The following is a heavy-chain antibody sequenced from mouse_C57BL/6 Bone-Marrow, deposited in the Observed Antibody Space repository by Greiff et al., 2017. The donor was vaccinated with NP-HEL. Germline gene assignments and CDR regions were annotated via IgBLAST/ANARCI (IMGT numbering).Heavy chain of an antibody. CDR2: IYPRSGNT. J-gene: IGHJ3*01. CDR3: ANDGYYWLAY. CDR1: GYTFTSYG. D-gene: IGHD2-3*01. V-gene: IGHV1-81*01. Sequence: QVQLQQSGAELARPGASVKLSCKASGYTFTSYGISWVKQRTGQGLEWIGEIYPRSGNTYYNEKFKGKATLTADKSSSTAYMELRSLTSEDSAVYFCANDGYYWLAYWGQGTLVTVSA.